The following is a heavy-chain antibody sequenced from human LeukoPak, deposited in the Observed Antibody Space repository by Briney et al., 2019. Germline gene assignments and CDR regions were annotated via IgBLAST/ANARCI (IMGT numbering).Heavy chain of an antibody. Sequence: SVKVSCKASGGTFSSYAISWVRQAPGQGLEWMGGIIPIFGTANYAQKFQGRVTITADESTSTAYMELSSLRSEDTAVYYCARDFTQYCSSTSCYGPFDYWGQGTLVTVSS. CDR1: GGTFSSYA. CDR2: IIPIFGTA. J-gene: IGHJ4*02. V-gene: IGHV1-69*13. CDR3: ARDFTQYCSSTSCYGPFDY. D-gene: IGHD2-2*01.